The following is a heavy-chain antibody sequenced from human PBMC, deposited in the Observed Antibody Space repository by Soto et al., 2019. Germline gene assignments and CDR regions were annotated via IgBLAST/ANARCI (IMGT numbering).Heavy chain of an antibody. D-gene: IGHD5-18*01. CDR3: ATDPRRALWLVHTL. V-gene: IGHV3-23*01. CDR1: GFTFSSYA. J-gene: IGHJ4*02. CDR2: ISGSGGST. Sequence: EVQLLESGGGLVQPGGSLRLSCAASGFTFSSYAMSWVRQAPGKGLEWVSAISGSGGSTYYADSVKGRFTISRDNSKNTLYLQMNSQRAEDTAVNYCATDPRRALWLVHTLWGQGTPVTVPS.